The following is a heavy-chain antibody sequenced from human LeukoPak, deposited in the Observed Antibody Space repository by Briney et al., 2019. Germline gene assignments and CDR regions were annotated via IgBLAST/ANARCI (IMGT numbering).Heavy chain of an antibody. CDR3: ASLMWELLGSVDY. D-gene: IGHD1-26*01. Sequence: GSLRLSCAASGFTFSSYSMNWVRQAPGKGLEWIGSIYYSGSTYYNPSLKSRVTISVDTSKNQFSLKLSSVTAADTAVYYCASLMWELLGSVDYWGQGTLVTVSS. V-gene: IGHV4-39*07. CDR1: GFTFSSYS. CDR2: IYYSGST. J-gene: IGHJ4*02.